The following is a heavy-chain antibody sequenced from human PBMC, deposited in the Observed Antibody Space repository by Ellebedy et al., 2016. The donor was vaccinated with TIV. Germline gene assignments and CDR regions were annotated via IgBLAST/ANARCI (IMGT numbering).Heavy chain of an antibody. CDR1: GFTFSNSW. D-gene: IGHD5-18*01. CDR2: INTDGSTT. V-gene: IGHV3-74*01. J-gene: IGHJ4*02. Sequence: GESLKISCAASGFTFSNSWMHWVRQPPGKGLVWVSRINTDGSTTSYADSVKGRFTISRDNAKNTLYLQLNSLRVEDTAVYYCARRGSINGYPVFDSWGQGTLVTVSS. CDR3: ARRGSINGYPVFDS.